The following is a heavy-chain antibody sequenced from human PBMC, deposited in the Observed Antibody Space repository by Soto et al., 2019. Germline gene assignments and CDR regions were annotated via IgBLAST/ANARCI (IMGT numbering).Heavy chain of an antibody. Sequence: SETLSLTCAVYGGSFSGYYWSWIRQPPGKGLEWIGEINHSGSTNYNPSLKSRVTISVDTSKNQFSLKLSSVTAADTAVYYCARGLTYCSSTTCAETRFDPWGQGTLVTVSS. CDR3: ARGLTYCSSTTCAETRFDP. D-gene: IGHD2-2*01. V-gene: IGHV4-34*01. CDR2: INHSGST. CDR1: GGSFSGYY. J-gene: IGHJ5*02.